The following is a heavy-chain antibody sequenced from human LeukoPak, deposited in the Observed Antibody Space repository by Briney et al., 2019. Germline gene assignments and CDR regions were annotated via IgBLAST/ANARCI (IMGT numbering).Heavy chain of an antibody. D-gene: IGHD3-22*01. V-gene: IGHV4-39*01. J-gene: IGHJ4*02. Sequence: SETLSLTCTVSGGSISSYYWGWIRQPPGKGLEWIGSIYYSGSTYYNPSLKSRVTISVDTSKNQFSLKLSSVTAADTAVYYCARLCHGYYLRYYFDYWGQGTLVTVSS. CDR1: GGSISSYY. CDR2: IYYSGST. CDR3: ARLCHGYYLRYYFDY.